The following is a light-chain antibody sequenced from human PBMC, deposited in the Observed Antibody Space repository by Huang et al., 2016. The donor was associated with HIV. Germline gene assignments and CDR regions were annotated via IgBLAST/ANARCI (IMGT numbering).Light chain of an antibody. V-gene: IGKV1-33*01. J-gene: IGKJ3*01. CDR3: QQYDNLPPQFT. CDR1: QDINIH. Sequence: DIQMTQSPSSLSASIGDRVTITCQASQDINIHLNWYQQKPGKAPKPLIDDESNVQTGVQSRFSGSGSGTDVSVTISSLQPEDIATYYCQQYDNLPPQFTFGPGTKVDIK. CDR2: DES.